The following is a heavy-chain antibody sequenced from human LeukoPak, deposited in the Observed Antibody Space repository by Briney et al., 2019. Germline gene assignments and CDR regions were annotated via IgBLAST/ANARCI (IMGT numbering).Heavy chain of an antibody. CDR1: GGSISSSSYY. CDR3: ARDRGRDYGDNWFDP. CDR2: IYYSGST. V-gene: IGHV4-39*07. J-gene: IGHJ5*02. D-gene: IGHD4-17*01. Sequence: SETLSLTCTVSGGSISSSSYYWGWIRQPPGKGLEWIGSIYYSGSTYYNPSLKSRVTISVDTSKNQFSLKLSSGTAADTAVYYCARDRGRDYGDNWFDPWGQGTLVTVSS.